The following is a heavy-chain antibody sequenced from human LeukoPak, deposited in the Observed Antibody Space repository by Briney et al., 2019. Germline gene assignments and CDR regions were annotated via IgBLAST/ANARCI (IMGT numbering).Heavy chain of an antibody. CDR3: ARDGCDILTGYYICYFDY. D-gene: IGHD3-9*01. V-gene: IGHV3-30*04. CDR2: ISYDGSNK. J-gene: IGHJ4*02. Sequence: QPGGSLRLSCAASGFTFSSYAMHWVRQAPGKGLEWVAVISYDGSNKYYADSVKGRFIISRDNSKNTLYLQMNSLRAEDTAVYYCARDGCDILTGYYICYFDYWGQGTLVTVSS. CDR1: GFTFSSYA.